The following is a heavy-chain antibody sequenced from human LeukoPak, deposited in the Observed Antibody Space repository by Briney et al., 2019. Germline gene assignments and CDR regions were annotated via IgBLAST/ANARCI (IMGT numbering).Heavy chain of an antibody. CDR2: ISSSSSTI. Sequence: GGSLRLSCAASGFTFSSYSMNWVRQAPGKGLEWVSYISSSSSTIYYADSVKGRFTISRDNAKNSLYLQMNSLRAEDTAVYYCARSRTSYYDAGDYWGQGTLVTVSS. J-gene: IGHJ4*02. CDR3: ARSRTSYYDAGDY. CDR1: GFTFSSYS. D-gene: IGHD3-22*01. V-gene: IGHV3-48*04.